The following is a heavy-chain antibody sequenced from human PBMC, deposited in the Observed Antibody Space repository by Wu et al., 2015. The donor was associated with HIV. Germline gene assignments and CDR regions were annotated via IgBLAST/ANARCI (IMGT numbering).Heavy chain of an antibody. CDR2: IVVGSGSR. J-gene: IGHJ4*02. CDR3: ARLQSLSGFYSNADY. CDR1: GFTFPSSA. V-gene: IGHV1-58*01. D-gene: IGHD3-22*01. Sequence: QLVQSGPEVKKPGTSVKVSCKASGFTFPSSAVQWVRQARGQRLEWIGWIVVGSGSRNFAQKFQERITITRDMSTSTIYMELSSLRSEDTAVYYCARLQSLSGFYSNADYWGQGTLVTVSS.